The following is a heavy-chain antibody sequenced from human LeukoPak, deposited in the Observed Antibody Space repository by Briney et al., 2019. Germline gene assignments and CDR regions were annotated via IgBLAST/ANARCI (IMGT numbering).Heavy chain of an antibody. Sequence: SVKVSCKASGGSFGRYAISWVRQAPGQGLEWMGGITPMFGTANYAQKFQGRVTITTDESTTTAYMELSSLNSEDTAVYYCARERSIDSSGYYRAGDEYYFDYWGQGTLVTVSS. D-gene: IGHD3-22*01. CDR1: GGSFGRYA. CDR2: ITPMFGTA. V-gene: IGHV1-69*05. J-gene: IGHJ4*02. CDR3: ARERSIDSSGYYRAGDEYYFDY.